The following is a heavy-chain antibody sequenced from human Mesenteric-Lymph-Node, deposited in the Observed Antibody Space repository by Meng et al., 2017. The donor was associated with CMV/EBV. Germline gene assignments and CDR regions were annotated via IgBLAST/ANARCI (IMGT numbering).Heavy chain of an antibody. Sequence: ASVSSGNHYWSWIRQPPGKGLEWIGYISNRGNTNYNPSFKSRVTMSVDTSKNQFSLKLTSVTAADTAVYYCARDLTGYRQYYWYFDLWGRGTLVTVSS. CDR2: ISNRGNT. CDR1: ASVSSGNHY. CDR3: ARDLTGYRQYYWYFDL. J-gene: IGHJ2*01. D-gene: IGHD3-9*01. V-gene: IGHV4-61*01.